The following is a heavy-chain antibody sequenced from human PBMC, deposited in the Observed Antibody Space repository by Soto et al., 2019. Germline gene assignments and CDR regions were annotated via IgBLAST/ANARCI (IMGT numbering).Heavy chain of an antibody. J-gene: IGHJ4*02. D-gene: IGHD2-21*01. CDR3: VRPLQSHILVRQRAFDY. CDR2: IYPYDSDT. V-gene: IGHV5-51*01. Sequence: PGESLKVSCTVSGYSFNNYWIGWVRQMPGKGLEWMGSIYPYDSDTRYGPSFQGQVTISADESISTAYLHWTSLKASDIAMYYCVRPLQSHILVRQRAFDYWGRGTLVTVSS. CDR1: GYSFNNYW.